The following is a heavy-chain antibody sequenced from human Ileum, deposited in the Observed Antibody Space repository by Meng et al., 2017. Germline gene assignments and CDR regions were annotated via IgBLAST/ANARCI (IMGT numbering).Heavy chain of an antibody. CDR2: IYHTGST. D-gene: IGHD5-24*01. CDR1: GGSISTSNW. J-gene: IGHJ4*02. V-gene: IGHV4-4*02. Sequence: LQAAAPDLENPSATLCPTCDVLGGSISTSNWWSWLRQSPGQGLEWIGEIYHTGSTTYNPSLESRVTVSVDKSNNQFSLRLTSATAADTAVYYCARVSQRDGYNSANFDYWGQGALVTVFS. CDR3: ARVSQRDGYNSANFDY.